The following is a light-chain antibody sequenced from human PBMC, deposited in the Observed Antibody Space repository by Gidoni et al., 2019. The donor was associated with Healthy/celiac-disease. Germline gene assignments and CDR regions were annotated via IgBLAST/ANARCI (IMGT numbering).Light chain of an antibody. CDR3: QQYNSYPWT. V-gene: IGKV1-5*01. CDR1: QSISSW. Sequence: TQSPSTLSASVGDRVTITCRASQSISSWLAWYQQKPGKAPKLLIYDASSLESGVPSRFSGSGSGTEFTLTISSLQPDDFATYYCQQYNSYPWTFGQGTKVEIK. J-gene: IGKJ1*01. CDR2: DAS.